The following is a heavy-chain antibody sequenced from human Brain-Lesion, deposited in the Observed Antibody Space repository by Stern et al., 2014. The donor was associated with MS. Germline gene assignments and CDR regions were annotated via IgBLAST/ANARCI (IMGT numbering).Heavy chain of an antibody. J-gene: IGHJ6*02. CDR3: ARDQRGITIFGVVTDYYYLGMDV. Sequence: VHLVESGAEVKKPGASVKVSCKTSGYIFTGYYIHWVRQVPGQGLEWMAWINPNTGGTKYAQKFQGRVTRSRDTSISTAYVDLSSLTSDDTAVYYCARDQRGITIFGVVTDYYYLGMDVWGQGTTVTVSS. CDR2: INPNTGGT. V-gene: IGHV1-2*02. CDR1: GYIFTGYY. D-gene: IGHD3-3*01.